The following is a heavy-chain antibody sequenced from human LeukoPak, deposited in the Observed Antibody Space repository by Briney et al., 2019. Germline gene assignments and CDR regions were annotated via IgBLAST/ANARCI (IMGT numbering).Heavy chain of an antibody. D-gene: IGHD3-10*01. J-gene: IGHJ4*02. CDR2: INHSGST. V-gene: IGHV4-34*01. Sequence: SETLSLTCAVYGGSFSGYYWSWIRQPPGKGLEWIGEINHSGSTNYNPSLKSRVTISVDTSKNQFSLKLSSVTAADTAVYHCARKPYYYGSGNRYYFDYWGQGTLVTVSS. CDR3: ARKPYYYGSGNRYYFDY. CDR1: GGSFSGYY.